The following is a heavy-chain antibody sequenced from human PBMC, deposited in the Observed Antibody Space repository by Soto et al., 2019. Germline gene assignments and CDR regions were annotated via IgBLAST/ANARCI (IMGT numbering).Heavy chain of an antibody. CDR2: ISHTGTS. D-gene: IGHD2-21*01. Sequence: SETLSLTCTLSGGSISSGGTGSYWTWIHQHPGRGLEWIGKISHTGTSYYNPSLESRISISVEKSNDQFALKLTSVTAADTSVFYCARHIPIDNILGFDYWRHGALVTVSS. CDR1: GGSISSGGTGSY. J-gene: IGHJ4*01. CDR3: ARHIPIDNILGFDY. V-gene: IGHV4-39*06.